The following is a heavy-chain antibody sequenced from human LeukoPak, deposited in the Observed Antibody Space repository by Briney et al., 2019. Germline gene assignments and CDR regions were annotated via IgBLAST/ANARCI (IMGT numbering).Heavy chain of an antibody. V-gene: IGHV4-59*01. CDR1: GGSISSYY. J-gene: IGHJ4*02. CDR2: IYYSGST. Sequence: KPSETLSLTCTVSGGSISSYYWSWIRQPPGKGLEWIGYIYYSGSTNYNPSLKSRVTISVDTSKNQFSLKLSSVTAADTAVYYCARSGSWAGTFDYWGQGTLVTVSS. D-gene: IGHD6-19*01. CDR3: ARSGSWAGTFDY.